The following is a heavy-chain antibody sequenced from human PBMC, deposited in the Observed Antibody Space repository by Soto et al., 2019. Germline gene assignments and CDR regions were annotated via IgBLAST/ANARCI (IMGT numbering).Heavy chain of an antibody. CDR2: IYYSGST. D-gene: IGHD5-12*01. Sequence: PSETLSLTCTVSGGSISSYYWSWIRQPPGKGLEWIGYIYYSGSTNYNPSLKSRVTISVDTSKNQFSLKLSSVTAADTAVYYCARGPRGYSGYEYYFDYWGQGTLVTVSS. CDR3: ARGPRGYSGYEYYFDY. J-gene: IGHJ4*02. CDR1: GGSISSYY. V-gene: IGHV4-59*01.